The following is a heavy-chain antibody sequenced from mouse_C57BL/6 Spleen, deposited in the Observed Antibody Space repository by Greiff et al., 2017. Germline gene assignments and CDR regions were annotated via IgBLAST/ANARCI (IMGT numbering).Heavy chain of an antibody. CDR2: IDPETGGT. V-gene: IGHV1-15*01. CDR1: GYTFTDYE. CDR3: TDDYDEAWFAY. Sequence: VKLMESGAELVRPGASVTLSCKASGYTFTDYEMHWVKQTPVHGLVWIGAIDPETGGTAYTQKFKGKAILTADKSSSTAYMELRSLTSEDSAVYYCTDDYDEAWFAYWGQGTLVTVSA. J-gene: IGHJ3*01. D-gene: IGHD2-4*01.